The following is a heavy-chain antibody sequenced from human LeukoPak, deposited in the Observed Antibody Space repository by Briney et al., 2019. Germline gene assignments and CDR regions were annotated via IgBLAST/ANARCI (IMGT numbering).Heavy chain of an antibody. V-gene: IGHV3-30*03. CDR2: ISYDGSNK. CDR1: GFTFSSFG. CDR3: ARDFSGSFPY. Sequence: PGGSLRLSCSASGFTFSSFGMHWVRQAPGKGLEWVAVISYDGSNKYYADSVKGRFTISRDNSKNTLYLQMNSLRAEDTAVYYCARDFSGSFPYWGQGTLVTVSS. J-gene: IGHJ4*02. D-gene: IGHD1-26*01.